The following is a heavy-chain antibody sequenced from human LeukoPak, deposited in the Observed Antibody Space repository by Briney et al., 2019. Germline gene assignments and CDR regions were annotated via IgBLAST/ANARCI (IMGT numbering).Heavy chain of an antibody. V-gene: IGHV4-34*01. D-gene: IGHD2-15*01. Sequence: SETMSLACAVYGGSFSGYYWSWIRQPPGKGLEWIGEINHSGSTNYNPSLKSRVTISVDTSKNQFSLKLSSVTAADTAVYYCALKPLSRVVVVAAHFGYWGQGTLVTVSS. CDR2: INHSGST. CDR3: ALKPLSRVVVVAAHFGY. J-gene: IGHJ4*02. CDR1: GGSFSGYY.